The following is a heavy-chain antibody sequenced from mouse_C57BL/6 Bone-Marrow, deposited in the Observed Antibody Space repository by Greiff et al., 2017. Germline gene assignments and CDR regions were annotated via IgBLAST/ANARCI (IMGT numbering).Heavy chain of an antibody. CDR3: ARQPGTWFAY. V-gene: IGHV5-4*01. CDR1: GFTFSSYA. Sequence: EVQVVESGGGLVKPGGSLKLSCAASGFTFSSYAMSWVRQTPEKRLEWVATISDGGSYTYYPDNVKGRFTISRDNAKNNLYLQMSHLKSEDTAMYYCARQPGTWFAYWGQGTLVTVSA. J-gene: IGHJ3*01. CDR2: ISDGGSYT. D-gene: IGHD3-2*02.